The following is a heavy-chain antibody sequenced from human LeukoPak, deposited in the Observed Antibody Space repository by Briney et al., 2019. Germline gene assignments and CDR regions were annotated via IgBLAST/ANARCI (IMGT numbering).Heavy chain of an antibody. J-gene: IGHJ4*02. D-gene: IGHD6-13*01. V-gene: IGHV3-73*01. CDR1: GFTFSGSA. CDR3: TQAADGTVDY. Sequence: PGGSLRLSCAASGFTFSGSAMHWVRQASGKGLEWVGRIRSKANSYTTAYAAPVKGRFTISRDDSKNTAYLQMNSLKTEDTAVYYCTQAADGTVDYWGQGTLVTVSS. CDR2: IRSKANSYTT.